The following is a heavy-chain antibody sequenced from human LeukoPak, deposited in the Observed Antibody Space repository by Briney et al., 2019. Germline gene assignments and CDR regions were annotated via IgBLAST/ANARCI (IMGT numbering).Heavy chain of an antibody. D-gene: IGHD6-19*01. V-gene: IGHV1-18*01. Sequence: GASVKVSCKASGYTFTSYSISWVPQAPAQGLEWMGWISGYNGNTNYAQKLQGRVTMTTYTSTSTAYMELRSLRSDDTAVYYCARDRGDSGSGWYPSPSGYWGQGTLVTVSS. J-gene: IGHJ4*02. CDR2: ISGYNGNT. CDR3: ARDRGDSGSGWYPSPSGY. CDR1: GYTFTSYS.